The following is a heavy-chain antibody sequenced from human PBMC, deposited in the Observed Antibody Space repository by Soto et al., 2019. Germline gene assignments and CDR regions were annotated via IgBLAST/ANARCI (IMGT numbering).Heavy chain of an antibody. CDR2: LSDGGGST. CDR1: GFTFSNYA. Sequence: EVQLLESGGGLVQPGGSLRLSCAASGFTFSNYAMSWVRQAPGKGLEWVSGLSDGGGSTFYADSVKGRFTISRDNAKNTLYLQMSSLRAEDTAVYYCAKEGISSAYNWFDPWGQGSLVTVSS. J-gene: IGHJ5*02. V-gene: IGHV3-23*01. CDR3: AKEGISSAYNWFDP. D-gene: IGHD2-2*01.